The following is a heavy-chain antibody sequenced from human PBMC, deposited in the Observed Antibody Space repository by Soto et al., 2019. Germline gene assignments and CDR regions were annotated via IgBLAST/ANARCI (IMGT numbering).Heavy chain of an antibody. D-gene: IGHD3-10*01. CDR1: GDTFSGYP. Sequence: SVKVSCKASGDTFSGYPINWVRQAPGEGLEWMGRIIPVFGTTNDAQRFEGRVTFTADESTNTAYMELRGLLSEDTAVYYCARDGGFGELKYWGPGTLVTISS. J-gene: IGHJ4*02. CDR3: ARDGGFGELKY. V-gene: IGHV1-69*13. CDR2: IIPVFGTT.